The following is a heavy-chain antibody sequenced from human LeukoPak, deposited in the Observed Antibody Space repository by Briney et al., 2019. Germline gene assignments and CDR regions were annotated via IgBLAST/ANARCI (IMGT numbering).Heavy chain of an antibody. CDR1: GGTFSSYA. Sequence: SVKVSCTASGGTFSSYAISWVRQAPGQGLEWMGGIIPIFGTANYAQKFQGRVTITADESTSTAYMELSSLRSEDTAMYYCARGGLRFSWTGMDVWGQGATVTVSS. J-gene: IGHJ6*02. CDR3: ARGGLRFSWTGMDV. V-gene: IGHV1-69*13. D-gene: IGHD3-3*01. CDR2: IIPIFGTA.